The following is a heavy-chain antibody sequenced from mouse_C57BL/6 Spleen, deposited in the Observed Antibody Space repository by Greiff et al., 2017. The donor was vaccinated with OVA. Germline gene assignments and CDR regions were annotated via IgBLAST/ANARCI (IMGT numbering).Heavy chain of an antibody. D-gene: IGHD2-1*01. V-gene: IGHV1-82*01. J-gene: IGHJ3*01. CDR3: ARGGNYEGAY. CDR2: IYPGDGDT. Sequence: QVQLQQSGPELVKPGASVKISCKASGYAFSSSWMNWVKQRPGKGLEWIGRIYPGDGDTNYNGKFKGKATLTADKSSSTAYMQLSSLTSEDSAVYFWARGGNYEGAYWGQGTLVTVSA. CDR1: GYAFSSSW.